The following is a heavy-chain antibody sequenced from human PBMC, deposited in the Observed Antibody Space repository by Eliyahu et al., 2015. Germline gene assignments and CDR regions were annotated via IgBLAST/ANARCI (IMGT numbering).Heavy chain of an antibody. CDR1: GYTFTSYR. J-gene: IGHJ4*02. V-gene: IGHV5-51*03. CDR3: ARRENSGNYLIDS. CDR2: IYPANSDT. D-gene: IGHD1-26*01. Sequence: EVQLVQSGAEVKKPGESLKISCKGSGYTFTSYRIGWVRQMPGKGLEWMGIIYPANSDTKYSPSFQGQVTISADKSITTAYLQWSSLKASDTAMYYCARRENSGNYLIDSWGQGTMVTVSS.